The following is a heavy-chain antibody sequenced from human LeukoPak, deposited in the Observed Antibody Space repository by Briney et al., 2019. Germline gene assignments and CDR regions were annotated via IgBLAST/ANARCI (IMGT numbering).Heavy chain of an antibody. Sequence: ATVKVSCKASGYTFTSYDINWVRQATRQGLEWLGWMNPNSGNTGYAQKFQGRVTMTRNTSISTAYMELSSLRSEDTAVYYCARVGGVGATVENFDHWGQGTLVTVSS. CDR3: ARVGGVGATVENFDH. J-gene: IGHJ4*02. CDR1: GYTFTSYD. CDR2: MNPNSGNT. V-gene: IGHV1-8*01. D-gene: IGHD1-26*01.